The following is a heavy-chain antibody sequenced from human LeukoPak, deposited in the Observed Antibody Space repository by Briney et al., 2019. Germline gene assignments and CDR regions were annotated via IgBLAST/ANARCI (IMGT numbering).Heavy chain of an antibody. D-gene: IGHD2-2*01. CDR3: ARHLVVVPAPSDAFDV. CDR2: TGSS. CDR1: VVSISRFF. V-gene: IGHV4-59*08. J-gene: IGHJ3*01. Sequence: SETLSLTCSVSVVSISRFFCSWIRQPPGQRLEWVGYTGSSNYNPSLKSRVTMSLDTSMNQFSLNLSSVTAADTAVYYCARHLVVVPAPSDAFDVWGRGTMVTVSS.